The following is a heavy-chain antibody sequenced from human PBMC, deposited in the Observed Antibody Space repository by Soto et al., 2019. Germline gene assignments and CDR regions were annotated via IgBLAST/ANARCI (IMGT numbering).Heavy chain of an antibody. J-gene: IGHJ4*02. D-gene: IGHD2-15*01. V-gene: IGHV4-31*03. CDR3: ARHADCSGGSCYSDYFDY. CDR2: IYYSGST. Sequence: SSETLSLTCTVSGGSISSGGYYWSWIRQHPGKGLEWIGYIYYSGSTYYNPSLKSRVTISVDTSKNQFSLKLSSVTAADTAVYYCARHADCSGGSCYSDYFDYWGQGTLVTVSS. CDR1: GGSISSGGYY.